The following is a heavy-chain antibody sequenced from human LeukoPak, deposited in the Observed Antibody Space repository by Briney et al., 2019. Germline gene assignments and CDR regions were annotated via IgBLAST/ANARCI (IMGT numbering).Heavy chain of an antibody. Sequence: SETLSLTCTVSGGSISSSSYYWSWIRQPPGRGLEWIGYSYYSGSTNYNPSLKSRVTISVDTSKNQFSLNLSSVTAADTAVYYCARVYSVGATFDYWGQGTLVTVSS. J-gene: IGHJ4*02. V-gene: IGHV4-61*01. D-gene: IGHD1-26*01. CDR1: GGSISSSSYY. CDR3: ARVYSVGATFDY. CDR2: SYYSGST.